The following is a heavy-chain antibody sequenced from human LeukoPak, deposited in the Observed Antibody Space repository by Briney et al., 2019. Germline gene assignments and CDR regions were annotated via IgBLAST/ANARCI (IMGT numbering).Heavy chain of an antibody. CDR2: MYYSGIT. Sequence: SQTLSLTCTVSGRSISISSYYWGWIRQPPGKGLEWIGSMYYSGITYYNPSLKSRVTISVDTSKNQFSLKLSSVTAADTAVYYCAIHLPRELIDYWGQGTLVTVSS. V-gene: IGHV4-39*01. J-gene: IGHJ4*02. D-gene: IGHD1-26*01. CDR3: AIHLPRELIDY. CDR1: GRSISISSYY.